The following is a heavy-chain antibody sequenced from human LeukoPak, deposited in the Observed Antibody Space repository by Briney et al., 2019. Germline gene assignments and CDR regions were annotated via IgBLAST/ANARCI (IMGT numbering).Heavy chain of an antibody. Sequence: GGSLRLSCTSSGFTFGDYAMSWVRQAPGKGLEWVGFIRSKAYGGTTEYAASVKGRFTISRDDSKNTLYLQMNSLKTEDTAVYYCTTESPYIEPEQLDGGFDYWGQGTLVTVSS. CDR3: TTESPYIEPEQLDGGFDY. D-gene: IGHD1-14*01. CDR2: IRSKAYGGTT. V-gene: IGHV3-49*04. J-gene: IGHJ4*02. CDR1: GFTFGDYA.